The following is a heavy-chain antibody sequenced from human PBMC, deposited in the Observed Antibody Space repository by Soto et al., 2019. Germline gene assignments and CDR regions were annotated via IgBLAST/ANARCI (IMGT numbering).Heavy chain of an antibody. Sequence: SETLSLTCSVSSDSISSVDYFWAWIRQPPGQALEYIGYIYKSATTYYNPSFESRVAISLDTSKSQFSLNVTSVTAADTAVYFCARGRYCLTGRCFPNWFDSWGQGTLVTVSS. J-gene: IGHJ5*01. D-gene: IGHD2-15*01. CDR3: ARGRYCLTGRCFPNWFDS. CDR2: IYKSATT. CDR1: SDSISSVDYF. V-gene: IGHV4-30-4*01.